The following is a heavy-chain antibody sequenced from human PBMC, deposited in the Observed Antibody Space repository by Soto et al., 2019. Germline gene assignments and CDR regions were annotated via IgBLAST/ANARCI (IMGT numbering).Heavy chain of an antibody. D-gene: IGHD3-3*01. Sequence: SQTLSLTCVISGDSVSLNSAAWNWIRQSPSRGLEWLGRTYYRPKWYNDYAVSVKSRITINPDTSKNQFSLQLNSVTPEDTAVYYCARDPITIFGVHWFDPWGQGTLVTVSS. CDR2: TYYRPKWYN. CDR3: ARDPITIFGVHWFDP. J-gene: IGHJ5*02. V-gene: IGHV6-1*01. CDR1: GDSVSLNSAA.